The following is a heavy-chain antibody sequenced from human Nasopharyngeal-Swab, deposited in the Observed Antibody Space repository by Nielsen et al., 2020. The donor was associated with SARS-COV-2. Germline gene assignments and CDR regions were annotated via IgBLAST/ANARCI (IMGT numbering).Heavy chain of an antibody. V-gene: IGHV3-23*01. J-gene: IGHJ4*02. CDR2: ISGSGGST. Sequence: GESLKISCAASGFTFSSYAMSWVRQAPGKGLEWVSAISGSGGSTYYADSVKGQFTISRDNSKNTLYLQMNSLRAEDTAVYYCAKDLGIAARPDGIDYWGQGTLVTVSS. D-gene: IGHD6-6*01. CDR3: AKDLGIAARPDGIDY. CDR1: GFTFSSYA.